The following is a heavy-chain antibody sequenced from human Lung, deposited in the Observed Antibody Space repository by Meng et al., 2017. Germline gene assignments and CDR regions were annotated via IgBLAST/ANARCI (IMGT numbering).Heavy chain of an antibody. CDR1: GGSFSTHT. Sequence: QVQLVQSGAEVKKPGSSVKVACKTSGGSFSTHTFSWVRQAPGQGLEGMGGLIAVFDKTKAAPRFQDRVTFTADESTSTAYMGLSSLTFDDTAVYFCARGRRNEPLFDYWGQGTLVTVSS. CDR2: LIAVFDKT. CDR3: ARGRRNEPLFDY. J-gene: IGHJ4*02. V-gene: IGHV1-69*13. D-gene: IGHD1-14*01.